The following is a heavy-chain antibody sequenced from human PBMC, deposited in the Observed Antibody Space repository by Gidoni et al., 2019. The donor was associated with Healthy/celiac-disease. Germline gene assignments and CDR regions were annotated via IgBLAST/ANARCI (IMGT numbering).Heavy chain of an antibody. CDR2: IYHSGST. CDR3: ARDARRLGVVPAANRGWDNWFDP. J-gene: IGHJ5*02. Sequence: QLQLQESGSGLVKPSQTLSLTCAVSGGSISSGGYSWSWIRQPPGKGLEWIGYIYHSGSTYYNPSLKSRVTISVDRSKNQFSLKLSSVTAADTAVYYCARDARRLGVVPAANRGWDNWFDPWGQGTLVTVSS. D-gene: IGHD2-2*01. V-gene: IGHV4-30-2*01. CDR1: GGSISSGGYS.